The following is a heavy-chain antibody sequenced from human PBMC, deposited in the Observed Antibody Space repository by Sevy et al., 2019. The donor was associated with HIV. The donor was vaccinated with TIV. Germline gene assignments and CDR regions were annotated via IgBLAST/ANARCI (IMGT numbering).Heavy chain of an antibody. CDR1: GGSISSYY. Sequence: SETLSLTCTVSGGSISSYYWSWIRQPPGKGLEWIGYIYYSGSTNYNPSLMSRVTISADTSKNQFSLKLSSVTAAETAVYYCAGESYDSSGYYYSLWGQGTLVTVSS. J-gene: IGHJ4*02. D-gene: IGHD3-22*01. CDR2: IYYSGST. V-gene: IGHV4-59*01. CDR3: AGESYDSSGYYYSL.